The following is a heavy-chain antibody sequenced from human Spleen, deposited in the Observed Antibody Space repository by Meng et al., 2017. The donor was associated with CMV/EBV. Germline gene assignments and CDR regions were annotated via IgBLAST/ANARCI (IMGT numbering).Heavy chain of an antibody. V-gene: IGHV3-7*01. Sequence: FSTSWMSWVRQAPGKGLEWVATLKHDGSEKYYVESVKGRFTVSRDNAKNSLYLLMNSLRVEDTAMYYCARDGGHASCGGDCYFNWFDPWGQGTLVTVSS. CDR2: LKHDGSEK. CDR1: FSTSW. D-gene: IGHD2-21*01. CDR3: ARDGGHASCGGDCYFNWFDP. J-gene: IGHJ5*02.